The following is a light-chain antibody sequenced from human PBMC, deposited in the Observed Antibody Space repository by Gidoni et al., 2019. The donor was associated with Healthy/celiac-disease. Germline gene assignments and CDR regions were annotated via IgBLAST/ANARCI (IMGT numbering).Light chain of an antibody. J-gene: IGLJ3*02. CDR2: DVS. CDR1: SSDVGGYNY. Sequence: QSAMTQPRTVSGSPGQSVTISCTGTSSDVGGYNYVDWYQQHPGKAPKLMIYDVSKRPSGVPDRFSGSKSGNTASLTISGLQAEDEADYYCCSYAGSYTWVFGGGTKLTVL. CDR3: CSYAGSYTWV. V-gene: IGLV2-11*01.